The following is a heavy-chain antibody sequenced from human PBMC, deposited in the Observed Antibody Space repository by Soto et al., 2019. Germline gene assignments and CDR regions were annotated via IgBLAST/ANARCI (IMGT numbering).Heavy chain of an antibody. D-gene: IGHD3-3*01. CDR2: IVPMFGTS. CDR1: GGTSTRYA. Sequence: QERLVQSGAEVRKPGSSVKVSCKVTGGTSTRYAINWVRQAPGHGLEWMGGIVPMFGTSKYAQKFQGRVTITADTSTNIAYMELSSLRAEDTAVYYCNSGSEYDFWSGYLWCQGTLVSVSS. J-gene: IGHJ4*02. CDR3: NSGSEYDFWSGYL. V-gene: IGHV1-69*06.